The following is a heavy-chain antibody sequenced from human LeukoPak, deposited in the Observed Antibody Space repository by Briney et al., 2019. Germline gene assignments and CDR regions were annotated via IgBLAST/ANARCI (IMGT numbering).Heavy chain of an antibody. D-gene: IGHD2-2*02. Sequence: GGSLRLSCAASGFSFNSYWMSWVRQAPGTGLEWVANIRQDGSERYYADSLKGRFTISRDNAKNSLYLQMNSLRAEDTAVYYCARDTAGGLYTFDYWGQGTPVTVSS. CDR1: GFSFNSYW. V-gene: IGHV3-7*01. J-gene: IGHJ4*02. CDR3: ARDTAGGLYTFDY. CDR2: IRQDGSER.